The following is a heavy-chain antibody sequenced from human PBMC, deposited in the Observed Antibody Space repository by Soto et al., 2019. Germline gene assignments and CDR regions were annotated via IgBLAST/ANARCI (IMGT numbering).Heavy chain of an antibody. D-gene: IGHD3-3*01. CDR3: ARDGRAKKGLDYDFWSGSFYSYGMDV. CDR2: IWYDGSNR. CDR1: GFGFINYG. J-gene: IGHJ6*02. Sequence: WGSLRLSCAASGFGFINYGIRCFRHSPVKWLEWVAVIWYDGSNRYYVDSVRGRFTISRDNSKNTVYLQMNSLRGEDTAVYYCARDGRAKKGLDYDFWSGSFYSYGMDVWGQGTTVTVSS. V-gene: IGHV3-33*01.